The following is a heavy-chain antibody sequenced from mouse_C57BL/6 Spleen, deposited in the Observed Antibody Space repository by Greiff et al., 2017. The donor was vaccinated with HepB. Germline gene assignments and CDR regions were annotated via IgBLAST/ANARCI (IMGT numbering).Heavy chain of an antibody. V-gene: IGHV5-6*01. D-gene: IGHD2-1*01. J-gene: IGHJ4*01. CDR3: ARLLYGNYGDYAMDD. CDR1: GFTFSSYG. CDR2: ISSGGSYT. Sequence: EVHLVESGGDLVKPGGSLKLSCAASGFTFSSYGMSWVRQTPDKRLEWVATISSGGSYTDYPDSVKGRFTISLDNAKNTLYLQMSSLKSEDTAMYYCARLLYGNYGDYAMDDWGQGTSVTVSS.